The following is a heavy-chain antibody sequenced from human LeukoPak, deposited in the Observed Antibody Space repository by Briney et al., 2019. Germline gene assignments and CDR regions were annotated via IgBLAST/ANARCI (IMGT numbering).Heavy chain of an antibody. D-gene: IGHD6-13*01. CDR2: TYYESKWYN. Sequence: SPTLSLTFAISGDSFSSNSSALNWIRQSPAKGLEWLGSTYYESKWYNDYAVSVKSRITINPDTSKNPFSLQLNSVTPEDTAVYYCARDGIIAAADFDCWGQGTMVTVSS. CDR1: GDSFSSNSSA. CDR3: ARDGIIAAADFDC. V-gene: IGHV6-1*01. J-gene: IGHJ4*02.